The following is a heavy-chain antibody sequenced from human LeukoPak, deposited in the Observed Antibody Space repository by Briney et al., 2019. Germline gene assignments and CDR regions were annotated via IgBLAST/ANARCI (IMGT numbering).Heavy chain of an antibody. CDR2: IWYDGSNK. CDR1: GFTFSSSG. Sequence: GRSLRLSCAASGFTFSSSGMHWVRQAPGKGLEWVAVIWYDGSNKYYADSVKGRFTISRDNSKNTLYLQMNSLRAEHTAVYYCAREGRCGGDCYYDYWGQGTLVTVFS. V-gene: IGHV3-33*01. D-gene: IGHD2-21*02. CDR3: AREGRCGGDCYYDY. J-gene: IGHJ4*02.